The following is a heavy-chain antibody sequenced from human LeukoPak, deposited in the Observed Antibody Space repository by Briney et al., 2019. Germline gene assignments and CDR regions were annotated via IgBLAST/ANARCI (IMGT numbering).Heavy chain of an antibody. V-gene: IGHV4-4*02. CDR2: IYHSGRT. Sequence: SETLSLTCAVSGGSISSSNWWSWVRQPPGKGLEWIGEIYHSGRTNYNPSLKSRVTISVDTSKTHFSLKLRSVTAADTAVYYCARHGGGWTFDYWGQGTLVTASS. D-gene: IGHD6-19*01. CDR3: ARHGGGWTFDY. CDR1: GGSISSSNW. J-gene: IGHJ4*02.